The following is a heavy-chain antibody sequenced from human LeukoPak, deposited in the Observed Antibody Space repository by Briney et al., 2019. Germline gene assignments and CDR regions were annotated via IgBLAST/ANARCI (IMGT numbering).Heavy chain of an antibody. CDR2: INHSGST. Sequence: SETLSLTCAVYGGSFSDYYWSWIRQPPGKGLEWIGEINHSGSTNYKMSLKSRVTISVDTSKNQFSLKLSSVTAADTAFYYCARGDYDSSGPKDAFDIWGQGTMVTVSS. CDR1: GGSFSDYY. V-gene: IGHV4-34*01. CDR3: ARGDYDSSGPKDAFDI. D-gene: IGHD3-22*01. J-gene: IGHJ3*02.